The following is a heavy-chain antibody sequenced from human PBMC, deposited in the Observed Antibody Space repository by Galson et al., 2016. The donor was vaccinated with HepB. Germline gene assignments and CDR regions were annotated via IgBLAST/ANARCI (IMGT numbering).Heavy chain of an antibody. CDR1: GTSISNDY. J-gene: IGHJ4*02. CDR2: IYYSGSS. CDR3: ARGPLLRFFD. V-gene: IGHV4-59*01. D-gene: IGHD3-3*01. Sequence: TLSLTCSVSGTSISNDYWTWIRQPPGKGLEWIGYIYYSGSSDFSPSLKSRVAMSVDTSKNQVSLKLSSVTASDTAVYYCARGPLLRFFDWGQGTLVTVSS.